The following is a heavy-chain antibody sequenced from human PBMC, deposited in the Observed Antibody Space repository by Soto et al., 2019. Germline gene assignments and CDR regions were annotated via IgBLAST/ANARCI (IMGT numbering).Heavy chain of an antibody. D-gene: IGHD2-15*01. J-gene: IGHJ6*02. CDR3: AASLGDYCSGGSCYDPNRRYYYGMDV. CDR2: IVVGSGNT. V-gene: IGHV1-58*01. Sequence: QMQLVQSGPEVKKPGTSVKVSCKASGFTFTSSAVQWVRQARGQRLEWLGWIVVGSGNTNYAQKFQERVTITRDMSTSTAYMELSSLRSEDTAVYYCAASLGDYCSGGSCYDPNRRYYYGMDVWCQGTTVTVSS. CDR1: GFTFTSSA.